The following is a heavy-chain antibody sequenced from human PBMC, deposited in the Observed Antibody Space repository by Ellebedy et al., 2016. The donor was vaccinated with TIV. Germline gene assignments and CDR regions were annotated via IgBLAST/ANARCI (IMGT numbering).Heavy chain of an antibody. D-gene: IGHD4-11*01. J-gene: IGHJ4*02. Sequence: AASVKVSCKASGYTFTSYDINWVRQATGQGLEWMGWMNPNSGDTGYAQKFQDRVIMTRNTSISTAYMELSSLRSEDTAVYYCATLTVTDYSWGQGTLVTVSS. CDR1: GYTFTSYD. V-gene: IGHV1-8*01. CDR2: MNPNSGDT. CDR3: ATLTVTDYS.